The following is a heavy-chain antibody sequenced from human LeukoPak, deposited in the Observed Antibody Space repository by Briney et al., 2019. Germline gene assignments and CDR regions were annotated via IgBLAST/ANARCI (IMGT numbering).Heavy chain of an antibody. CDR1: GGSFSGYY. CDR3: ARVGESYYGGRTLDY. CDR2: INHNGST. J-gene: IGHJ4*02. V-gene: IGHV4-34*01. Sequence: SETLSLTCSVYGGSFSGYYWTWIRQPPGKGLEWIGEINHNGSTNYNSSLKSRVTMSVDTSKIQFSLKLGSVTAADTAVYYCARVGESYYGGRTLDYWGQGTLVTVSS. D-gene: IGHD1-26*01.